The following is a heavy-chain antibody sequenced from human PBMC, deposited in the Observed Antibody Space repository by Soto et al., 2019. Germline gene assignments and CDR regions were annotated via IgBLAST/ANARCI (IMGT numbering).Heavy chain of an antibody. CDR1: GGSISSYY. CDR3: ARGSSYYDFWSGSTTNPNFDY. V-gene: IGHV4-59*01. Sequence: SETLSLTCTVSGGSISSYYWSWIRQPPGKGLEWIGYIYYSGSTNYNPSLKSRVTISVDTSKNQFSLKLSSVTAADTAVYYCARGSSYYDFWSGSTTNPNFDYWGQGTLVTVSS. CDR2: IYYSGST. D-gene: IGHD3-3*01. J-gene: IGHJ4*02.